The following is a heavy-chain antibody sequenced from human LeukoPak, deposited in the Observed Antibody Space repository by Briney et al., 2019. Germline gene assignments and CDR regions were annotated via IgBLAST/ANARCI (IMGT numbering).Heavy chain of an antibody. D-gene: IGHD2-2*01. J-gene: IGHJ6*02. CDR3: ARGRVPAAMVY. V-gene: IGHV4-34*01. CDR1: GGSFSGYY. Sequence: PSETLSLTCAVYGGSFSGYYWSWIRQPPGKGLEWIGEINHSGSTNYNPSLKSRVTISVDTSKNQFSLKLSSVTAADTAVYYCARGRVPAAMVYWGQGTTVTVSS. CDR2: INHSGST.